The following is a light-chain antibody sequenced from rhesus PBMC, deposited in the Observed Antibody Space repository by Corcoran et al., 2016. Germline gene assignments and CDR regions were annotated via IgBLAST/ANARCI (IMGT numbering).Light chain of an antibody. CDR3: QQYNSDPLT. CDR1: QDIRSY. CDR2: HAS. V-gene: IGKV1-37*01. Sequence: DIQMTQSPSSLSASVGDRVTITCRASQDIRSYLAWYQQKPGKAPKSLIYHASTLERGVPSRFSGSGSGTEFTLTISSLQSEDVAAYDCQQYNSDPLTFGGGTKVEIK. J-gene: IGKJ4*01.